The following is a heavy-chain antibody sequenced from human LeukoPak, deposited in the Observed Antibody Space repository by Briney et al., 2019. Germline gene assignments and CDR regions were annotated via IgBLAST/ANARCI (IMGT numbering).Heavy chain of an antibody. J-gene: IGHJ4*02. Sequence: ASVKVSCKASGYTFSSYGITWVRQAPGQGLEWMGWISGDNGRTKYAQNFQGRVTMTTDTSTSTAYMELRSLRSGDTAIYFCARSRLATITAGPFDYWGQGTLVAVSS. D-gene: IGHD5-12*01. CDR2: ISGDNGRT. CDR1: GYTFSSYG. CDR3: ARSRLATITAGPFDY. V-gene: IGHV1-18*01.